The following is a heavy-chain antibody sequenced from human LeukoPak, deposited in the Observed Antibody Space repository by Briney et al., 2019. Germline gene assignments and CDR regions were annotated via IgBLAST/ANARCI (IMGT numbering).Heavy chain of an antibody. J-gene: IGHJ6*03. CDR3: ARDRRNWNYFYYYYYMDV. D-gene: IGHD1-7*01. CDR1: GFTFSSYS. V-gene: IGHV3-21*01. Sequence: GGSLRLSCAASGFTFSSYSMNWVRQAPGKGLEWVSSISSSSSYIYYADSVKGRFTISRDNAKNSLYLQMNSLRAEDTAVYYCARDRRNWNYFYYYYYMDVWGKGTTVTVSS. CDR2: ISSSSSYI.